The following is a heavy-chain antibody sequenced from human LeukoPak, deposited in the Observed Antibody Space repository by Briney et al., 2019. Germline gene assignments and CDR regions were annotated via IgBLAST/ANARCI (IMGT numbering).Heavy chain of an antibody. J-gene: IGHJ4*02. Sequence: SGGSLRLSCAASGFTFSNYWMHWVRQAPGKGLVWVSRIYSDASSISYADSVKGRFTISRDNDKNTLYLPMHSLRAEDTAVYYRAREHYGPDYWGQGTLVTVSS. CDR2: IYSDASSI. V-gene: IGHV3-74*01. CDR1: GFTFSNYW. CDR3: AREHYGPDY. D-gene: IGHD4-17*01.